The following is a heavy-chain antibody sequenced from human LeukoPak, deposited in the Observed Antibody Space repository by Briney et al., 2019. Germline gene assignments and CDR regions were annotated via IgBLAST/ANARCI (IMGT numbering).Heavy chain of an antibody. J-gene: IGHJ4*02. Sequence: SETLSLTCTVSGYSISSDYYWGWIRQPPGKGLEWIGSIYHSGSTYYNPSLKSRVTISVDTSKNQFSLKLSSVTAADTAVYYCAREDRFLEWLSPAFDYWGQGTLVTVSS. CDR2: IYHSGST. V-gene: IGHV4-38-2*02. D-gene: IGHD3-3*01. CDR3: AREDRFLEWLSPAFDY. CDR1: GYSISSDYY.